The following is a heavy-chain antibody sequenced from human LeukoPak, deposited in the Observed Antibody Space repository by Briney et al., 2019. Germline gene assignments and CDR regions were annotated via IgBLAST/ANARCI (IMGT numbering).Heavy chain of an antibody. V-gene: IGHV3-15*07. Sequence: GGSLRFSCAASGFTFSSAWMSWVRQAPGKGLEWVGRIKSETDGGTTDYAAPVKGTFTISRDDSENTLYLQMNSLKTEDTAVYYCTRRSSAAGRQYFDYWGQGTLVTVSS. D-gene: IGHD6-13*01. CDR1: GFTFSSAW. CDR2: IKSETDGGTT. CDR3: TRRSSAAGRQYFDY. J-gene: IGHJ4*02.